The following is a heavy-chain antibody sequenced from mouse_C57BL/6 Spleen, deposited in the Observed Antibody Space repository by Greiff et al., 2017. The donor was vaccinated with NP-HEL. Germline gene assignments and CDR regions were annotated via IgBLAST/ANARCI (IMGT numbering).Heavy chain of an antibody. CDR3: ARRGKWLRQDWYFDV. V-gene: IGHV1-26*01. CDR2: INPNNGGT. Sequence: EVQLQQSGPELVKPGASVKISCKASGYTFTDYYMNWVKQSHGKSLEWIGDINPNNGGTSYNQKFKGKATLTVDKSSSTAYMELRSLTSEDSAVYYCARRGKWLRQDWYFDVWGTGTTVTVSS. CDR1: GYTFTDYY. D-gene: IGHD2-2*01. J-gene: IGHJ1*03.